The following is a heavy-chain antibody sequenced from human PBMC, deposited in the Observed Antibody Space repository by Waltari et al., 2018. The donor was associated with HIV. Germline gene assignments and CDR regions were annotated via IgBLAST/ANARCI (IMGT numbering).Heavy chain of an antibody. CDR2: TAYSEGT. J-gene: IGHJ4*02. CDR3: ARRRAQGDFDY. D-gene: IGHD1-26*01. V-gene: IGHV4-38-2*01. Sequence: QVQLQESGPGLVKPSETLSLICAVSGYSLSRGYNWGWIRQPPGEGLEWIGSTAYSEGTYYNPSVRSRVTIALDTSKNQFSLNLNSVTAADTAVYFCARRRAQGDFDYWGQGTLVTVSS. CDR1: GYSLSRGYN.